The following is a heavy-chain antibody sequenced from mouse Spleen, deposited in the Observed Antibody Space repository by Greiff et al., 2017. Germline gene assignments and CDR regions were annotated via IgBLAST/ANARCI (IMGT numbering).Heavy chain of an antibody. CDR1: GFTFSSYA. J-gene: IGHJ4*01. V-gene: IGHV5-4*01. D-gene: IGHD1-2*01. Sequence: EVQLVESGGGLVKHGGSLKLSCAASGFTFSSYAMSWGRQTPGKRLEWVATISDGGSYTYYPDNVKGRFTISRDNAKNNLDLQMSHLKSEDTAMYYCARDASLHRGAMDYWGQGTSVTVSA. CDR3: ARDASLHRGAMDY. CDR2: ISDGGSYT.